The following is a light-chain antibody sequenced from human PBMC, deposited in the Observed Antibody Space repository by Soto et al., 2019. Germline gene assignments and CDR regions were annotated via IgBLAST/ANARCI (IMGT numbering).Light chain of an antibody. V-gene: IGKV1-8*01. Sequence: AIRMTQSPSSLSASTGDRVTITCRASQGISSYLAWYQQKPGKAPKLLIYAASTLQSGVPSRFSGSGSGTGFTLTIICLQSEDFATYYCQQYYSYPLTFGPGTKVDIK. J-gene: IGKJ3*01. CDR1: QGISSY. CDR2: AAS. CDR3: QQYYSYPLT.